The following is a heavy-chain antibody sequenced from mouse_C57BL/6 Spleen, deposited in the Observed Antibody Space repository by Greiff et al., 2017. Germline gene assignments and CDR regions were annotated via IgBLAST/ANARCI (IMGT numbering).Heavy chain of an antibody. V-gene: IGHV1-50*01. D-gene: IGHD2-4*01. J-gene: IGHJ4*01. CDR3: ARSNYDAYAMDY. CDR1: GYTFTSYW. Sequence: QVQLQQPGAELVKPGASVKLSCKASGYTFTSYWMQWVKQRPGQGLEWIGEIDPSDSYTNYNQKFKGKATLTVDTSSSTAYMQLSSLTSEDSAVYYCARSNYDAYAMDYWGQGTSVTVSS. CDR2: IDPSDSYT.